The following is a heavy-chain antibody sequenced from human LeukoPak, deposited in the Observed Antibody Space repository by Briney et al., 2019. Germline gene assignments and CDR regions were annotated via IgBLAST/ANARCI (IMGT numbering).Heavy chain of an antibody. J-gene: IGHJ6*02. D-gene: IGHD3-10*01. CDR2: MNPNSGNT. CDR3: AKSGFGDLSSAYYYYYGMDV. CDR1: GYTFTSYD. V-gene: IGHV1-8*01. Sequence: ASVKVSCKASGYTFTSYDINWVRQATGQGLEWMGWMNPNSGNTGYAQKFQGRVTMTRNTSISTAYMELSSLRAEDTALYYCAKSGFGDLSSAYYYYYGMDVWGQGTTVTVSS.